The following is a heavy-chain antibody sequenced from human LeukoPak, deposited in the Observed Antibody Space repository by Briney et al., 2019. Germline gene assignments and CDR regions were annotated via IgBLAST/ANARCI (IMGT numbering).Heavy chain of an antibody. CDR1: GFTFSSYG. J-gene: IGHJ6*03. Sequence: GRSLRLSCAASGFTFSSYGMHWVRQAPGKGLEWVAVISYDGSNKYYADSVKGRFTISRDNSKNTLYLQMNSLRAEDTAVYYCAKQSQPGATYYYYMDVWGKGTTVTVSS. CDR2: ISYDGSNK. V-gene: IGHV3-30*18. CDR3: AKQSQPGATYYYYMDV.